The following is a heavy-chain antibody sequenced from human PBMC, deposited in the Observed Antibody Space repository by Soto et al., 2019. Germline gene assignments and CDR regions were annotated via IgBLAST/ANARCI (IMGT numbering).Heavy chain of an antibody. CDR1: GGSISSYY. J-gene: IGHJ5*02. Sequence: PSETLSLTCTVSGGSISSYYWSWIRQPPGKGLEWIGYIYYSGSTNYNPSLKSRVTISVDTSKNQFSLKLRSVTAVDTAVYYCARAGITMVRTPVGWFGPWGQGTLVTVSS. V-gene: IGHV4-59*01. CDR3: ARAGITMVRTPVGWFGP. D-gene: IGHD3-10*01. CDR2: IYYSGST.